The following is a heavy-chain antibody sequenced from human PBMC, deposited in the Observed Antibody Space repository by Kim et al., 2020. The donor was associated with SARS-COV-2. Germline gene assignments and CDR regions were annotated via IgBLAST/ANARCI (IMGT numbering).Heavy chain of an antibody. Sequence: GGSLRLSCAASGFTFSSYAMSWVRQAPGKGLEWVSAISGSGGSTYYADSVKGRFTISRDNSKNTLYLQMNSLRAEDTAVYYCAKLLSGIEGYRSGWYVHPRAQREYYYYYGMDVWGQGTTVTVSS. CDR2: ISGSGGST. CDR1: GFTFSSYA. D-gene: IGHD6-19*01. CDR3: AKLLSGIEGYRSGWYVHPRAQREYYYYYGMDV. J-gene: IGHJ6*02. V-gene: IGHV3-23*01.